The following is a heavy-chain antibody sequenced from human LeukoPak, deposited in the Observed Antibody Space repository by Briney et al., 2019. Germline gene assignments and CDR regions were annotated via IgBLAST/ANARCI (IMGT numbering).Heavy chain of an antibody. J-gene: IGHJ5*02. CDR3: AKEKETTAPYNWFDP. CDR2: ISGSGGST. Sequence: GGSLRLSCAASGFTFSGYAMSWVRQAPGKDLEWVSTISGSGGSTYYADSVKGRFTISRDNSKNTLFLQMSSLRAEDTAVYYCAKEKETTAPYNWFDPWGQGTLVTVSS. D-gene: IGHD4-17*01. CDR1: GFTFSGYA. V-gene: IGHV3-23*01.